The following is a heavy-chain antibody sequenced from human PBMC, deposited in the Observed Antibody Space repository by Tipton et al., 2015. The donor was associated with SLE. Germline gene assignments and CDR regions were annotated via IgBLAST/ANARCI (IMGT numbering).Heavy chain of an antibody. CDR3: ARNGGDY. D-gene: IGHD3-16*01. CDR2: IYYSGST. CDR1: GGSISSHY. V-gene: IGHV4-59*11. J-gene: IGHJ4*02. Sequence: TLSLTCTVSGGSISSHYWSWIRQPPGKGLEWVGYIYYSGSTNYNPPLKSRVTISVDTSKNQFSLKLSSVTAADTAVYYCARNGGDYWGQGTLVTVSS.